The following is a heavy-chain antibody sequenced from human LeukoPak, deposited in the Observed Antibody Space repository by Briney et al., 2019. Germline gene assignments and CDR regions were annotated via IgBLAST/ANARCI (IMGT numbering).Heavy chain of an antibody. V-gene: IGHV5-51*01. CDR1: GYSFSTYW. D-gene: IGHD5-24*01. J-gene: IGHJ6*03. CDR2: TYPGDSDT. CDR3: AKVVELATLTGDSYTYSYHMDV. Sequence: GESLKISCKGSGYSFSTYWIGWVRQMPGKGLEWMGFTYPGDSDTRYSPSFQGQVTISADKYISSAYLQWSSLKASDTAMYYCAKVVELATLTGDSYTYSYHMDVWGKGTAVTVSS.